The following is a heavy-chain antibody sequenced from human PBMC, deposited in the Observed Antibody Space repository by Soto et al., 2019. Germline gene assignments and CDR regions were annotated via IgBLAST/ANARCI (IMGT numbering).Heavy chain of an antibody. J-gene: IGHJ6*02. V-gene: IGHV1-2*02. CDR3: ARALGYYYYGMDV. CDR1: GYIFTGYY. Sequence: ASVKVSCKASGYIFTGYYMHWVRQAPGQGLEWMGWINPNSGGTNYAQKFQGRVTMTRVTSISTAYMELSRLRSDDTAVYYCARALGYYYYGMDVWGQGTTVTVSS. D-gene: IGHD3-16*02. CDR2: INPNSGGT.